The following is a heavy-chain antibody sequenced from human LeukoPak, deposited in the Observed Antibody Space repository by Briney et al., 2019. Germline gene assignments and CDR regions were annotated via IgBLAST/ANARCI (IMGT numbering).Heavy chain of an antibody. D-gene: IGHD3-10*01. V-gene: IGHV3-23*01. CDR3: AKPYSSGSDSSYSTFDY. CDR2: ICKTGRAT. Sequence: PGGSLRLSCAASGFTFSTYAKAWVRQAPGKGLEWVSSICKTGRATCYADSVKGRFTISRDISKDTLYLQMNSLRAEDTAVYYCAKPYSSGSDSSYSTFDYWGQGSLVTVSS. J-gene: IGHJ4*02. CDR1: GFTFSTYA.